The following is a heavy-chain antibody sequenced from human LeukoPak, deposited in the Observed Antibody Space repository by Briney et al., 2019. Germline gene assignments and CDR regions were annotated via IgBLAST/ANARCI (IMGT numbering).Heavy chain of an antibody. J-gene: IGHJ4*02. V-gene: IGHV3-74*01. D-gene: IGHD2-15*01. CDR3: VVGGSPGY. CDR2: ISTDGYTT. Sequence: GGSLRLSCAASGLAFSAYKIHWVRQAPRKGLVWVSRISTDGYTTDYADFVQGRFTASRDNTKSTWSLEMNSLRAEDTAVYYCVVGGSPGYWGQGTLVTVSS. CDR1: GLAFSAYK.